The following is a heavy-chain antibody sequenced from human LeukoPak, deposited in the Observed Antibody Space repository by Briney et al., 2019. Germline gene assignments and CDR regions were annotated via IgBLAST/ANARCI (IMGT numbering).Heavy chain of an antibody. Sequence: SQTLSLTCTVSGGSISSGDYYWSWIRQPPGKGLEWIGYIYYSGSTYYNPSLKSRVTISVDTSKNQFSLKLSSVTAADTAVYYCARDGGEVWNYYGMDVWGQGTTVTVSS. CDR1: GGSISSGDYY. D-gene: IGHD2-15*01. CDR2: IYYSGST. CDR3: ARDGGEVWNYYGMDV. J-gene: IGHJ6*02. V-gene: IGHV4-30-4*08.